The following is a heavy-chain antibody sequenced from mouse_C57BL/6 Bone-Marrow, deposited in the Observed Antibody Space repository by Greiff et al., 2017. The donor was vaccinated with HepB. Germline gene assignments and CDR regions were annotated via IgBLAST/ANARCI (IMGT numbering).Heavy chain of an antibody. CDR3: ARKGGNYVLYWYFDV. J-gene: IGHJ1*03. CDR2: IWTGGGT. Sequence: VKLMESGPGLVAPSQSLSITCTVSGFSLTSYAISWVRQPPGKGLEWLGVIWTGGGTNYNSALKSRLSISKDNSKSQVFLKMNRLQTDDTARYYCARKGGNYVLYWYFDVWGTGTTVTVSS. V-gene: IGHV2-9-1*01. D-gene: IGHD2-1*01. CDR1: GFSLTSYA.